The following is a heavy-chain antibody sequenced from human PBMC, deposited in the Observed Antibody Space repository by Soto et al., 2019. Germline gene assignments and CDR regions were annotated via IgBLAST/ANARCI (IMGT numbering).Heavy chain of an antibody. D-gene: IGHD3-22*01. V-gene: IGHV3-23*01. J-gene: IGHJ4*02. CDR1: GFTFSSYA. CDR2: ISGSGGST. Sequence: PGGSLRLSCAASGFTFSSYAMSWVRQAPGKGLEWVSAISGSGGSTYYADSVKGRFTISRDNSKNTLYLQMNSLRAEDTAVYYCAKTYYYDSSGYYHYYFDYWGQGTLVTVSS. CDR3: AKTYYYDSSGYYHYYFDY.